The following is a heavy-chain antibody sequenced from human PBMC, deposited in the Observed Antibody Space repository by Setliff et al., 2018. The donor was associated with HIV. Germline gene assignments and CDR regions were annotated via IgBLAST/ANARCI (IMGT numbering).Heavy chain of an antibody. D-gene: IGHD2-15*01. Sequence: PSETLSLTCTVSGGSISSHYWSWIRQPPGKGLEWIGYIYYSGSTNYNPSLKSRASIPVDTSNNQFSLQLSSVTAADTAVYYCAREHGEYCSGGTCYHHYYLDYWGPGTLVTVSS. CDR2: IYYSGST. CDR3: AREHGEYCSGGTCYHHYYLDY. J-gene: IGHJ4*02. CDR1: GGSISSHY. V-gene: IGHV4-59*11.